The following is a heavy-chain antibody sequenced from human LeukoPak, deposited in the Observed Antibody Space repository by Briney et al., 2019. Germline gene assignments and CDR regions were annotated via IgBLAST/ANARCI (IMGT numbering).Heavy chain of an antibody. CDR3: ARDLWSSASGSAYNWFDP. CDR2: MNPNSGNT. CDR1: GYTFTSYD. Sequence: ASVKVSCKASGYTFTSYDINWVRQATGQGLEWMGWMNPNSGNTGYAQKFQGRVTITRNTSISTAYMELSSLRSEDTAVYYCARDLWSSASGSAYNWFDPWGQGTLVTVSS. D-gene: IGHD3-3*01. V-gene: IGHV1-8*03. J-gene: IGHJ5*02.